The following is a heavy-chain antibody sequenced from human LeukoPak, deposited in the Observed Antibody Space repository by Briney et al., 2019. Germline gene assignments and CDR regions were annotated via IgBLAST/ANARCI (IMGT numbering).Heavy chain of an antibody. J-gene: IGHJ6*04. CDR3: ARDQPPTGVDV. CDR2: IYSGGST. CDR1: GFTVSSNY. V-gene: IGHV3-53*01. Sequence: GGSLRLSCAASGFTVSSNYMSWVRQAPGKGLEWVSVIYSGGSTYYADSVKGRFTISRDNSKNTLYLQMNSLRVEDTPVYYCARDQPPTGVDVWGKGTTVTISS. D-gene: IGHD4-17*01.